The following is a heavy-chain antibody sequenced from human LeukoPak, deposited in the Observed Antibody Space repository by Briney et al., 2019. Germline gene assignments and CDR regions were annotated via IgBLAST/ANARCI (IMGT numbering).Heavy chain of an antibody. J-gene: IGHJ4*02. CDR3: ATYYDILSGYTFDY. V-gene: IGHV4-31*03. D-gene: IGHD3-9*01. CDR1: GGSISSGGYY. Sequence: PSETLSLTCTVSGGSISSGGYYWSWIRQHPGKGLEWIGYIYYSGSTYYNPSLKSRVTISVDTSKNQFSLNLNSVTAADTAVYYCATYYDILSGYTFDYWGQGTLVAVSS. CDR2: IYYSGST.